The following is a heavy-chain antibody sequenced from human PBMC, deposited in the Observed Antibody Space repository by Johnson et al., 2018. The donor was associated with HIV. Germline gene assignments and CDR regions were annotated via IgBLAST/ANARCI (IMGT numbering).Heavy chain of an antibody. CDR1: GFTFSNYA. CDR2: ISYDGTNK. Sequence: QVQLVESGGGVVQPGKSLRLSCAASGFTFSNYALHWVRQAPGKGLEWVAVISYDGTNKYYADSVKGRFTISRDNSKNTLYLQMNSLRAEDTAVYYCAKDSSRYYDSRGAFDIWGQGTMVTVSS. D-gene: IGHD3-22*01. CDR3: AKDSSRYYDSRGAFDI. V-gene: IGHV3-30*18. J-gene: IGHJ3*02.